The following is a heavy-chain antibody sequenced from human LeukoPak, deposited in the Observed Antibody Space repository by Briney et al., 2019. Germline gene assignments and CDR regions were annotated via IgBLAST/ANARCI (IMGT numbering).Heavy chain of an antibody. V-gene: IGHV3-30*18. J-gene: IGHJ6*02. Sequence: GGSLRLSCAASGFTFSSYGMHWVRQAPGKGLEWVAVISYDGSNKYYADSVKGRFTISRDNSKNTLYLQMNSLRAEDTAVYYCAKDQGGAVAGMTHYYYGMDVWGQGTTVTVSS. CDR1: GFTFSSYG. D-gene: IGHD6-19*01. CDR3: AKDQGGAVAGMTHYYYGMDV. CDR2: ISYDGSNK.